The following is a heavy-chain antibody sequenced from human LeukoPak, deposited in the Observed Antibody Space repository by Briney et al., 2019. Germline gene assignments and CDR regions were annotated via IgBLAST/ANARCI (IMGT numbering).Heavy chain of an antibody. D-gene: IGHD4-17*01. Sequence: GGSLRLSCAASGFTFSSYGMSWVRQAPGKGLEWVSSISSSSSYIYYADSVKGRFTISRDNAKNSLYLQMNSLRAEDTALYYCAARRLTVATEIDYWGQGTLVTVSS. CDR3: AARRLTVATEIDY. J-gene: IGHJ4*02. CDR1: GFTFSSYG. V-gene: IGHV3-21*01. CDR2: ISSSSSYI.